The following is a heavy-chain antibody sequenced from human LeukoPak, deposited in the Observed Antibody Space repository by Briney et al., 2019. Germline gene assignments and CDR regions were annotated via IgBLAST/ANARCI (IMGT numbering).Heavy chain of an antibody. D-gene: IGHD3-16*02. Sequence: GGSLRLSCAASGFTFIDYYMSWIRQAPGKGLEWVSYISSGGSTVYYADSVKGRFTISRDNANRSLYLQMNSLRAEGTAVYYCAREYVWGSYLDPRPYYSMDVWSQGTTVTVSS. CDR2: ISSGGSTV. V-gene: IGHV3-11*01. CDR1: GFTFIDYY. CDR3: AREYVWGSYLDPRPYYSMDV. J-gene: IGHJ6*02.